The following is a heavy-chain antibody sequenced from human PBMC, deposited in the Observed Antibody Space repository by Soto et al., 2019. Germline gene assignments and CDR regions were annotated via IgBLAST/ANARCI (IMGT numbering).Heavy chain of an antibody. Sequence: SLRLSFAASGFTFINYGMHWVRQAPGKGLECVAVTWYDGTNKYYVDSVKGRFTISRDNSKNTLSLQMESLRAEDTGVYYCARDRVGVAVGGDFAMDVWGQGTKVTVSS. CDR2: TWYDGTNK. CDR3: ARDRVGVAVGGDFAMDV. D-gene: IGHD6-13*01. J-gene: IGHJ6*02. CDR1: GFTFINYG. V-gene: IGHV3-33*01.